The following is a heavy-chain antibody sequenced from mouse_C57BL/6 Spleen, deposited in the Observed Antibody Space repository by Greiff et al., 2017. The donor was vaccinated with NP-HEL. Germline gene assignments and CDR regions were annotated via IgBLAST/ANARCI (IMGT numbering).Heavy chain of an antibody. Sequence: QVQLQQSGPELVKPGASVKISCKASGYAFSSSWMNWVKQRPGTGLEWIGRIYPGDGDTYYNGKFKGKATLTADKSSSTAYMQHSRLTYEYAAVYFCARSDYGSSYSYWGQGTTLTVSS. CDR2: IYPGDGDT. CDR1: GYAFSSSW. CDR3: ARSDYGSSYSY. D-gene: IGHD1-1*01. J-gene: IGHJ2*01. V-gene: IGHV1-82*01.